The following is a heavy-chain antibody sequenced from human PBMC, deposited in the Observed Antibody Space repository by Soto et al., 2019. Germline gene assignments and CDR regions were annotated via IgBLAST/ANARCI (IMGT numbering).Heavy chain of an antibody. CDR2: INPSGGST. V-gene: IGHV1-46*01. CDR3: ASDIKAADVFDY. D-gene: IGHD6-13*01. Sequence: ASVKVSCKASGYTFTSYYMHWVRQAPGQGLEWMGIINPSGGSTSYAQKFQGRVTMTRDTSTSTVYMELSSLRSEDTAVYYCASDIKAADVFDYWGQGTLVTVSS. J-gene: IGHJ4*02. CDR1: GYTFTSYY.